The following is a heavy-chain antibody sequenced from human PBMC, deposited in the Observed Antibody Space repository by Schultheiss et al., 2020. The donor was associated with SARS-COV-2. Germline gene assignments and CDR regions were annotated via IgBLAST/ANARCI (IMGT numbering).Heavy chain of an antibody. Sequence: GGSLRLSCAASGFTFSNAWMNWVRQAPGKGLEWISYISYSGTLIYYADSVQGRFTISRDIAKNSLYLQMNSLRDEDTAIYYCATDRDWAFDYWGQGTLVTVSS. CDR3: ATDRDWAFDY. CDR1: GFTFSNAW. J-gene: IGHJ4*02. V-gene: IGHV3-48*02. D-gene: IGHD3-9*01. CDR2: ISYSGTLI.